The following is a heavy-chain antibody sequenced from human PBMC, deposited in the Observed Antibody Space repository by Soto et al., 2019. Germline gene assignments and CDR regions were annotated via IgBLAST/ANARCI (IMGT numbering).Heavy chain of an antibody. V-gene: IGHV4-31*03. CDR1: GGSISSGGYY. J-gene: IGHJ4*02. Sequence: PSETLSLTCTVSGGSISSGGYYWSWIRQHPGKGLEWIGYIYYSGSTYYNPSLKSRVTISVDTSKNQFSLKLSSVTAADTAVYYCARDKRGHGDCVFDYWGQGTLVTVYS. D-gene: IGHD2-21*02. CDR2: IYYSGST. CDR3: ARDKRGHGDCVFDY.